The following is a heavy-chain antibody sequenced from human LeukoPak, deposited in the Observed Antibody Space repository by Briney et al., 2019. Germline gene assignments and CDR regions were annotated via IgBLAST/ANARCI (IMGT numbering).Heavy chain of an antibody. D-gene: IGHD3-22*01. CDR3: ARDWLAGNPYHAFDL. CDR1: GFTFSSYW. V-gene: IGHV3-7*01. J-gene: IGHJ3*01. CDR2: IKEDGSEE. Sequence: GGSLRLSCAASGFTFSSYWMTWVRQAPGKGLEYVANIKEDGSEEYYVDSVKGRFSISRDNAKNSLHLQMNSLRAEDTAVYYCARDWLAGNPYHAFDLWGKGTMVTVSS.